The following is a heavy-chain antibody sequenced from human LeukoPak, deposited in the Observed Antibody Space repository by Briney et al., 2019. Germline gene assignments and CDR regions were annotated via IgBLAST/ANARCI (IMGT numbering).Heavy chain of an antibody. CDR1: GFTFSSYS. D-gene: IGHD3-22*01. Sequence: PGGSLRLSCAASGFTFSSYSMNWVRQAPGKGLEWVSSISSSSSYIYYADSVKGRFTISRDNAKNSLYLQMNSLRAEDTAVYYCARDLKTYYYDSSGYYYVADYWGQGTLVTVSS. CDR3: ARDLKTYYYDSSGYYYVADY. CDR2: ISSSSSYI. J-gene: IGHJ4*02. V-gene: IGHV3-21*01.